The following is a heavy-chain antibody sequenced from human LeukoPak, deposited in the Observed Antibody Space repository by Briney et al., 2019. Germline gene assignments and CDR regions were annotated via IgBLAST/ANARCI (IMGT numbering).Heavy chain of an antibody. CDR1: GFTFSDYY. Sequence: GGSLRLSCAASGFTFSDYYMSWIRQAPGKGLEWVSYISSSGSTIYYADSVKGRFTISRDNAKNSLYLQMNSLRAEDTAVYYCERDPDDYGGPDWYFDLWGRGTLVTVSS. V-gene: IGHV3-11*01. CDR2: ISSSGSTI. D-gene: IGHD4-23*01. J-gene: IGHJ2*01. CDR3: ERDPDDYGGPDWYFDL.